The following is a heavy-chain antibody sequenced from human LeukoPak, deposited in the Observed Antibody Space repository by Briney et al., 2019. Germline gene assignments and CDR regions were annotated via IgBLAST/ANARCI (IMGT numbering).Heavy chain of an antibody. Sequence: QTGGSLRLSCAASGFTFSTYGMHWVRQAPGKGLEWVAFIRFDGSNKYYADSVKGRFTISRDNSKNTLYLQMNSLRAEDTAVYYCAKDRSRRPYCSSTSCYGGYFQHWGQGTLVTVSS. CDR2: IRFDGSNK. CDR3: AKDRSRRPYCSSTSCYGGYFQH. J-gene: IGHJ1*01. CDR1: GFTFSTYG. D-gene: IGHD2-2*01. V-gene: IGHV3-30*02.